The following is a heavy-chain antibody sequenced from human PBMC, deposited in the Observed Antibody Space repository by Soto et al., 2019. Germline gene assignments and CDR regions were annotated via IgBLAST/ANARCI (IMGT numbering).Heavy chain of an antibody. Sequence: GGSLRLSCAASGFTVSSYAMSWVRQAPGKGLEWVSAISGSGGSTYYADSVKGRFTISRDNSKNTLYLQMNSLRAEDTAVYYCAKDRRYYDSSGYYDYWGQGTLVTVSS. V-gene: IGHV3-23*01. CDR1: GFTVSSYA. CDR2: ISGSGGST. D-gene: IGHD3-22*01. J-gene: IGHJ4*02. CDR3: AKDRRYYDSSGYYDY.